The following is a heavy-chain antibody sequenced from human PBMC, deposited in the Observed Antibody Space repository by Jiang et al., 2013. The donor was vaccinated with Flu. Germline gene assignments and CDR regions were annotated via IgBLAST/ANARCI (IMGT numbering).Heavy chain of an antibody. V-gene: IGHV3-11*01. CDR2: ISNSVDTT. J-gene: IGHJ6*02. Sequence: VQLLESGGGLVKPGGSLRLSCVASGLTFNDYYMTWIRQAPGKGLEWVSYISNSVDTTYYADSVKGRFTISRDNAKNSLYLQMNSLRAEDTAIYYCASLYYDILTGFRYGVDVWGQGTTVTVSS. D-gene: IGHD3-9*01. CDR1: GLTFNDYY. CDR3: ASLYYDILTGFRYGVDV.